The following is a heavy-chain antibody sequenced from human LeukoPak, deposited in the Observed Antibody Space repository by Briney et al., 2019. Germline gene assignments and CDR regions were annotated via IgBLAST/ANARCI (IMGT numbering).Heavy chain of an antibody. Sequence: ASVKVSCKASGGTLSSYAISWVRQAPGQGLEWMGGIIPIFGTANYAQKFQGRVTITTDESTSTAYMELSSLRSEDAAVYYCARERDYDSSGYYHAPLDYWGQGTLVTVSS. CDR1: GGTLSSYA. CDR3: ARERDYDSSGYYHAPLDY. CDR2: IIPIFGTA. V-gene: IGHV1-69*05. D-gene: IGHD3-22*01. J-gene: IGHJ4*02.